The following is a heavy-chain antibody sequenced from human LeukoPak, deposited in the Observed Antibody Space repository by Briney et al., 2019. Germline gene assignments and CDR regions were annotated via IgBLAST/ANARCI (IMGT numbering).Heavy chain of an antibody. CDR3: ARAPMATIIPNDY. CDR1: AFTFNSYV. D-gene: IGHD5-24*01. J-gene: IGHJ4*02. CDR2: ISYDGRNT. V-gene: IGHV3-30*04. Sequence: GKSLRLSCEASAFTFNSYVLHWVRQAPGKGLEWVALISYDGRNTYCADSVKGRFTISRDNSKNTLYLQMNSLRAEDTAVYYCARAPMATIIPNDYWGQGTLVTVSS.